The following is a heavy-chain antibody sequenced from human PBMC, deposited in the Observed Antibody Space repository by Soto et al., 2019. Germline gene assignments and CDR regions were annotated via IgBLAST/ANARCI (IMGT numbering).Heavy chain of an antibody. CDR2: ISGSGGST. CDR3: AKRREIAPDLGGVDY. CDR1: GFTFSSYA. D-gene: IGHD6-13*01. Sequence: EVQLLESGGGLVQPGGSLRLSCAASGFTFSSYAMSWVRQAPGKGLEWVSAISGSGGSTYYADSVKGRFTISRDNSKNTLYLQMNGLRAEDTAVYYCAKRREIAPDLGGVDYWGQGTLVTVSS. J-gene: IGHJ4*02. V-gene: IGHV3-23*01.